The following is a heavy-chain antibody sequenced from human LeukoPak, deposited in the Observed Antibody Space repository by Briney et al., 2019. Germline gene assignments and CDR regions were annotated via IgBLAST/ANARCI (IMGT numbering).Heavy chain of an antibody. CDR3: AKDAQRGFDYSNSLEH. J-gene: IGHJ4*02. Sequence: GGSLRLSCAASAFTFSSYGMHWVRQAPGKGLEWVAFIRYDGSNKYYADSVKGRFTISRDNFKKTVSLQMDSLRAEDTAVYYCAKDAQRGFDYSNSLEHWGQGSLVTVSS. V-gene: IGHV3-30*02. CDR2: IRYDGSNK. D-gene: IGHD4-11*01. CDR1: AFTFSSYG.